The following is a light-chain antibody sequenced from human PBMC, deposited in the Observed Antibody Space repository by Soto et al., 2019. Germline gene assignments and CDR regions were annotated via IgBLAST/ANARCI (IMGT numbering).Light chain of an antibody. CDR3: QQTYTYPNS. V-gene: IGKV1-39*01. CDR2: AAS. Sequence: IQMTQSPSSLSASVGDRVTIACRSSQAISNYVSWYQQEPRKAPRLLIYAASSLQSGVPSRFSASGSGTDFTLTISGLQPEDFGTYFCQQTYTYPNSFGQGTKV. J-gene: IGKJ1*01. CDR1: QAISNY.